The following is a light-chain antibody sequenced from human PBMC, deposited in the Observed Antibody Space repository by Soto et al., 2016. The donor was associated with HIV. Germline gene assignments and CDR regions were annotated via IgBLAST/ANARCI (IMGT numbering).Light chain of an antibody. CDR1: QSINSY. V-gene: IGKV1-39*01. J-gene: IGKJ4*01. Sequence: DIQMTQSPSSLSASVGDRVSVTCRASQSINSYLNWYQQKLGKAPKLLIYAASSLQSGVPSRFSGSGSGTYFTLTISSLQPEDFATYFCQQSYSSPLTFGGGTKVEIK. CDR2: AAS. CDR3: QQSYSSPLT.